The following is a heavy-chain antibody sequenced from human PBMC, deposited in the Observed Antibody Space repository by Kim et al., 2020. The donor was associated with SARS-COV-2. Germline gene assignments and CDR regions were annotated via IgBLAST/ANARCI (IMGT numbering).Heavy chain of an antibody. CDR1: GGTFSSYA. D-gene: IGHD2-2*01. CDR2: IIPILGIA. V-gene: IGHV1-69*04. CDR3: ARVGCSSTSCRVGYFQH. J-gene: IGHJ1*01. Sequence: SVKVSCKASGGTFSSYAISWVRQAPGQGLEWMGRIIPILGIANYAQKFQGRVTITADKSTSTAYMELSSLRSEDTAVYYCARVGCSSTSCRVGYFQHWGQGTLVTVSS.